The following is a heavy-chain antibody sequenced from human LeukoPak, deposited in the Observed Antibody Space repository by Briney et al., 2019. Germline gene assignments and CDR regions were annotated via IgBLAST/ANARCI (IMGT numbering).Heavy chain of an antibody. CDR1: GGSISSHY. CDR3: ARGKDHGSGPLGWFDP. J-gene: IGHJ5*02. CDR2: IYTSGST. D-gene: IGHD3-10*01. Sequence: SETLSLTCNVAGGSISSHYWTWIRQSAGKGLEWIGRIYTSGSTNYNPSLKSRVTMSVDTSKNQFSLKLSSVTAADTAVYYCARGKDHGSGPLGWFDPWGQGTLVTVSS. V-gene: IGHV4-4*07.